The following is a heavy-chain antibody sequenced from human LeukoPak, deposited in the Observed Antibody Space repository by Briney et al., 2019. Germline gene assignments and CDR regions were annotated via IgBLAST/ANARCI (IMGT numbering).Heavy chain of an antibody. V-gene: IGHV3-15*01. CDR3: TTDEWS. J-gene: IGHJ5*02. CDR2: IKSKTDGGTT. CDR1: GFTFINAW. D-gene: IGHD2-8*01. Sequence: GGCLRLSCVASGFTFINAWMRWVRQGPGKGLEWVGHIKSKTDGGTTDYAAPVKGRVTISRDDSKNTLYLQMNNLKTEDTAVYYCTTDEWSWGQGTLVTVSP.